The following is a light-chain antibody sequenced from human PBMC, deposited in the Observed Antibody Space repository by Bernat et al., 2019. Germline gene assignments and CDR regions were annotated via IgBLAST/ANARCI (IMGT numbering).Light chain of an antibody. CDR3: QQYSSWPRNT. J-gene: IGKJ2*01. V-gene: IGKV3-15*01. CDR1: QNVNIN. Sequence: VMTQSPAFLSVSPGERATLSCRAGQNVNINLAWYQQKPGQAPRLLIYDAFTRATGVPVRFSGSGSGTEFTLTISSLQSEDFAVYYCQQYSSWPRNTFGQGTKLEL. CDR2: DAF.